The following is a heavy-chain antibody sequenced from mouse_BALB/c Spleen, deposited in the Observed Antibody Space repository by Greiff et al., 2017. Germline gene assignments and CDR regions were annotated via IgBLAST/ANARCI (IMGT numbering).Heavy chain of an antibody. CDR2: ISSGGST. CDR1: GFTFSSYA. J-gene: IGHJ2*01. CDR3: ARGGRFDY. V-gene: IGHV5-6-5*01. Sequence: DVQLQESGGGLVKPGGSLKLSCAASGFTFSSYAMSWVRQTPEKRLEWVASISSGGSTYYPDSVKGRFTISRDNARNILYLQMSSLRSEDTAMYYCARGGRFDYWGQGTTLTVSS.